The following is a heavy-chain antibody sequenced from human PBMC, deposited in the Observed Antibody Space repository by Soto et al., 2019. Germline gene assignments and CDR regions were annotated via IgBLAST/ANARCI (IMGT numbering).Heavy chain of an antibody. D-gene: IGHD3-3*01. CDR3: ARGAIFGVVNWFDP. J-gene: IGHJ5*02. Sequence: QVQLVQAGAEVKKPGSSVKVSCKASGGTFSSYAISWVRQAPVQGLEWVAGLIPIFGTANYEQKFQGRVTITADESTSTAYMKLSSLRSEDTDVYYCARGAIFGVVNWFDPWGQGTLVTVSS. CDR2: LIPIFGTA. CDR1: GGTFSSYA. V-gene: IGHV1-69*01.